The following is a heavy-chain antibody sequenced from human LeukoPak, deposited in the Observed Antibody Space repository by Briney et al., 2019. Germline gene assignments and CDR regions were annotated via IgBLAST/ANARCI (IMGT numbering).Heavy chain of an antibody. V-gene: IGHV1-2*06. CDR2: INPNSGGT. J-gene: IGHJ6*02. CDR3: ARESSDFWSGYYYYYYGMDV. D-gene: IGHD3-3*01. CDR1: GYTFTGYY. Sequence: GASVKVSCKASGYTFTGYYMHWVRQAPGQGLEWMGRINPNSGGTNYAQKFQGRVTMTRDTSISTAYMELSRLRSDDTAVYYCARESSDFWSGYYYYYYGMDVWGQGTTVTVSS.